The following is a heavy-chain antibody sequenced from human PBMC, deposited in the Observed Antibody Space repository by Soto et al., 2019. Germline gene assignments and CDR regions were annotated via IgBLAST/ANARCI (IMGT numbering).Heavy chain of an antibody. CDR3: AKRGGVANCSSTSCYATYYYYGMDV. CDR1: GFTFSSYA. D-gene: IGHD2-2*01. J-gene: IGHJ6*02. CDR2: ISGSGGST. V-gene: IGHV3-23*01. Sequence: HPGGSLRLSCAASGFTFSSYAMSWVRQAPGKGLEWVSAISGSGGSTYYADSVKGRFTISRDNSKNTLYLQMNSLRAEDTAVYYCAKRGGVANCSSTSCYATYYYYGMDVWGQGTTVTVSS.